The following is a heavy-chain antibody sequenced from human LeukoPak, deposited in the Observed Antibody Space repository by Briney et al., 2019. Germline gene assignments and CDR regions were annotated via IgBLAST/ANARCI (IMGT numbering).Heavy chain of an antibody. CDR1: GGTFSSYA. Sequence: SVKVSCKASGGTFSSYAISWMRQAPGQGLEWMGRIIPILGIANYAQKFQGRVTITADKSTSTAYMELSSLRSEDTAVYYCAGKNYYDSSGYLRFDYWGQGTLVTVSS. D-gene: IGHD3-22*01. V-gene: IGHV1-69*04. CDR3: AGKNYYDSSGYLRFDY. J-gene: IGHJ4*02. CDR2: IIPILGIA.